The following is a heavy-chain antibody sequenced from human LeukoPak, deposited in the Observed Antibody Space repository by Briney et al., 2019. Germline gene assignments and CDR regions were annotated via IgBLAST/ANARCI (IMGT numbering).Heavy chain of an antibody. D-gene: IGHD2-2*01. V-gene: IGHV4-39*01. CDR1: GGSISSSSYY. J-gene: IGHJ5*02. CDR3: ASLTRGYCSSTSCYPFDT. CDR2: IYYSGST. Sequence: SETLSLTCTVSGGSISSSSYYWGWIRQPPGKRLEWIGSIYYSGSTYYNPSPKSRVTISVETSKNQFSLKLSSVTAADTAVYYCASLTRGYCSSTSCYPFDTWGQGTLVTVSS.